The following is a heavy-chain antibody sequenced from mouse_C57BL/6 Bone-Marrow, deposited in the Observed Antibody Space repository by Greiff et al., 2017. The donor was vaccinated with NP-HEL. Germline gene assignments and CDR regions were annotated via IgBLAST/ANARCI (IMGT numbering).Heavy chain of an antibody. D-gene: IGHD2-2*01. CDR1: GYTFTSYW. CDR2: IHPNSGST. Sequence: QVQLQQPGAELVKPGASVKLSCKASGYTFTSYWMHWVKQRPGQGLEWIGMIHPNSGSTNYNEKFKSKATLTVDKSSSTDYMQLSSLKSEDSAVYYCARGLLWLRRRDYYAMDYWGQGTSVTVSS. J-gene: IGHJ4*01. CDR3: ARGLLWLRRRDYYAMDY. V-gene: IGHV1-64*01.